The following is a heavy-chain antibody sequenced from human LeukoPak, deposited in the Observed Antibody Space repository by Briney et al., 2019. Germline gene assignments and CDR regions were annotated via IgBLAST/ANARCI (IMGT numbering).Heavy chain of an antibody. V-gene: IGHV3-30*04. Sequence: GGSLRLSCAASGFTFSTYAMHWVRQAPGKGLEWVAAISYDGSNKNYADSVKGRFTISRDNSKNTLYLQMSGLRAEDTAIYYCATGAYFDHWGQGALVTVSS. CDR1: GFTFSTYA. CDR2: ISYDGSNK. CDR3: ATGAYFDH. J-gene: IGHJ4*02.